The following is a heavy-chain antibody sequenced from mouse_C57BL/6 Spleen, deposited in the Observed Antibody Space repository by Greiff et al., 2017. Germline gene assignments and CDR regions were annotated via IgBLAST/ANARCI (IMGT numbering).Heavy chain of an antibody. CDR2: IYPRSGNT. J-gene: IGHJ2*01. CDR3: ARGGTTLVATDFDY. CDR1: GYTFTSYG. D-gene: IGHD1-1*01. Sequence: VQGVESGAELARPGASVKLSCKASGYTFTSYGISWVKQRTGQGLEWIGEIYPRSGNTYYNEKFKGKATLTADKSSSTAYMELRSLTSEDSAVSFCARGGTTLVATDFDYWGQGTTLTVSS. V-gene: IGHV1-81*01.